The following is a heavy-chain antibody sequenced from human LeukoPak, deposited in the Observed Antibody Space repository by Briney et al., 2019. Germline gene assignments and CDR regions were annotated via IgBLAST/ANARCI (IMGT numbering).Heavy chain of an antibody. CDR1: GGTFSSYA. CDR2: IIPIFGTA. Sequence: ASVKVSCKASGGTFSSYAISWVRQAPGQGLEWMGGIIPIFGTANYAQKFQDRVTITADESTSTAYMELSSLRSEDTAVYYCARARYYYDSSGYSLDYWGQGTLVTVSS. D-gene: IGHD3-22*01. V-gene: IGHV1-69*13. CDR3: ARARYYYDSSGYSLDY. J-gene: IGHJ4*02.